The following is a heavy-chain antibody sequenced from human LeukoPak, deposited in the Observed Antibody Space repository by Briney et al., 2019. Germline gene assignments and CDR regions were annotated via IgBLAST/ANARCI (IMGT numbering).Heavy chain of an antibody. Sequence: PSETLSLTCTVSGGSISSSSYYWGWISQPPGKGLEWIGSIYYSGSTYYNPSLKSRVTISVDTSKNQFSLKLSSVTAADTAVYYCARQVGGSGKNYYYGMDVWGQGTTVTVSS. D-gene: IGHD3-10*01. J-gene: IGHJ6*02. CDR2: IYYSGST. CDR3: ARQVGGSGKNYYYGMDV. CDR1: GGSISSSSYY. V-gene: IGHV4-39*01.